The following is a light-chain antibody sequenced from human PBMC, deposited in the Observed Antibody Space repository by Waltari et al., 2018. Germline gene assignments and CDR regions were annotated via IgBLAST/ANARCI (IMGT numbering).Light chain of an antibody. V-gene: IGKV3-20*01. CDR1: QSVSSSY. Sequence: EIVLTQSPVTLSLSPGERATLSCRASQSVSSSYLAWYQQKPGQAPRLLIYGASSRATGIPDRFSGSGSGTDFTLTISRLEPEDFAVYYCQQYGSSHLTFGGGTKVEIK. J-gene: IGKJ4*01. CDR3: QQYGSSHLT. CDR2: GAS.